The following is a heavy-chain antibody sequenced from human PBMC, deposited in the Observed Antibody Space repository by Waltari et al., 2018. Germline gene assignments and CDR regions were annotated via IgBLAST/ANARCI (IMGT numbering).Heavy chain of an antibody. V-gene: IGHV3-33*01. CDR2: IWYDGSNK. J-gene: IGHJ4*02. Sequence: QVQLVESGGGVVKPGRSLRLSCAASGFTFSSYGVHWVRQAPGKGREWVAVIWYDGSNKYYADSVKGRFTISRDNSKNTLYLQMNSLRAEDTAVYYCARDHGGFDYWGQGTLVTVSS. CDR1: GFTFSSYG. CDR3: ARDHGGFDY. D-gene: IGHD4-17*01.